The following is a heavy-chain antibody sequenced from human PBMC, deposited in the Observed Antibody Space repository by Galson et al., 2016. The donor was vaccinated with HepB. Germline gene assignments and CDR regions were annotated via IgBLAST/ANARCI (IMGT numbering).Heavy chain of an antibody. CDR2: INHSGSI. CDR3: ARRTWLMYVRLDY. V-gene: IGHV4-34*01. CDR1: GVSFRDYY. J-gene: IGHJ4*02. D-gene: IGHD2-8*01. Sequence: ETLSLTCGVYGVSFRDYYWTWIRQPPGKGLEWIAEINHSGSINYNPSLKSRTTVSIDTSKNQFSLRLTSVTAADTAVYYCARRTWLMYVRLDYWGQGALLAVSS.